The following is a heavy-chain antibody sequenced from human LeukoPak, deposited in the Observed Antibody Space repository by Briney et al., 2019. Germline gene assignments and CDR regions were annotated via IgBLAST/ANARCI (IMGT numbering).Heavy chain of an antibody. CDR1: GFTFSSYY. CDR3: AKYSVGGSGRYMDV. D-gene: IGHD6-19*01. Sequence: GGSLRLSCAASGFTFSSYYMNWVRQAPGKGLEWVSYISVSGGNTYYAHSVEGRFTISRDNSKNTLYLQMNSLRAEDTAVYYCAKYSVGGSGRYMDVWGKGTTVTVSS. J-gene: IGHJ6*03. V-gene: IGHV3-23*01. CDR2: ISVSGGNT.